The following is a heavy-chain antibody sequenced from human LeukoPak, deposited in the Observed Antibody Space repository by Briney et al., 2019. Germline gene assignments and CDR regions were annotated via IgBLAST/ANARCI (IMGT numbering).Heavy chain of an antibody. D-gene: IGHD1-1*01. CDR1: GGSVGNYY. J-gene: IGHJ3*01. CDR3: ARALGSTTAFDV. V-gene: IGHV4-59*08. Sequence: PSETLSLTCSVSGGSVGNYYWNWIRQFPGKGLQWIGFINYSGSTNYNPSLKSRVSMSVDTSRHQLSLQLSSVTAADTAVYYCARALGSTTAFDVWGQRTAATVSS. CDR2: INYSGST.